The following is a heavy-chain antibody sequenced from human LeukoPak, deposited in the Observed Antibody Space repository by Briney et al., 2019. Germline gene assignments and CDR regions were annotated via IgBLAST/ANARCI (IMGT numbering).Heavy chain of an antibody. Sequence: GGSLRLSCAASGFTFSSYDMNWVRQAPGKRLEWVSSISTSSTYMYYTDSLKGRFTISRDNARNSLFLQMNSLRAEDTAVYYCARFDGGSGYGMDVWGRGTTVTVSS. CDR1: GFTFSSYD. CDR3: ARFDGGSGYGMDV. V-gene: IGHV3-21*01. CDR2: ISTSSTYM. J-gene: IGHJ6*02. D-gene: IGHD4-23*01.